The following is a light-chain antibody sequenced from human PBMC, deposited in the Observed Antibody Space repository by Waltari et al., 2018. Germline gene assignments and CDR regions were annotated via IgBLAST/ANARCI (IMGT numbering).Light chain of an antibody. V-gene: IGKV1-NL1*01. CDR1: QGISHS. J-gene: IGKJ4*01. CDR2: ASS. CDR3: QQYYPTARLA. Sequence: DIQMTQSPSSLSASVGDRVIITCRASQGISHSLAWYQQKPGKAPKLLLYASSILERGVPSRFSGSGSGTDVTLSISSLQPEDFATYYCQQYYPTARLAFGGGTQVEI.